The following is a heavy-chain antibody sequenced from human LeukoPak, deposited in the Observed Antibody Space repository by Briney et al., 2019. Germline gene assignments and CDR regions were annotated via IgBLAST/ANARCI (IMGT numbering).Heavy chain of an antibody. CDR2: VSGGGGST. D-gene: IGHD2-15*01. V-gene: IGHV3-23*01. CDR3: AKSGTACSGGSCYSHYFDF. Sequence: GGSLRLSCAASGFTFSNYAMSWVRQAPGKGLQWVSAVSGGGGSTSYADSVKGRFTISRDNSKNTVYLQLNSLRAEDTAVYYCAKSGTACSGGSCYSHYFDFWGQGTLVTVSS. CDR1: GFTFSNYA. J-gene: IGHJ4*02.